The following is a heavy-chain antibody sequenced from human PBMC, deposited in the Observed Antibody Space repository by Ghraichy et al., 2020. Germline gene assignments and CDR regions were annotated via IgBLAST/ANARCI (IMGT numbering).Heavy chain of an antibody. CDR3: AKDGGVGIRQYFQH. CDR1: GFTFYNFA. CDR2: MAGSAAVT. J-gene: IGHJ1*01. V-gene: IGHV3-23*01. Sequence: GGSLRLSCAASGFTFYNFAMSWVRRAPEKGLEWVAVMAGSAAVTHYADSVKGRFTISRDNSKNMLYLDMNNLRVEDTADYYCAKDGGVGIRQYFQHWGQGSQVTVSS. D-gene: IGHD3-16*01.